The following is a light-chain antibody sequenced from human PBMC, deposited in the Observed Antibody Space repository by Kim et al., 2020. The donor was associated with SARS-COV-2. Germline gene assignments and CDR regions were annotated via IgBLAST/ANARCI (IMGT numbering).Light chain of an antibody. CDR3: QQYNSYRT. J-gene: IGKJ1*01. V-gene: IGKV1-5*03. Sequence: SASVGDRITITCRASQSLSGWLAWYQQKPGKAPKLLIYKASSLESGVPSRFSGSGSGTEFTLTISSLQPDDFATYYCQQYNSYRTFGQGTKVDIK. CDR1: QSLSGW. CDR2: KAS.